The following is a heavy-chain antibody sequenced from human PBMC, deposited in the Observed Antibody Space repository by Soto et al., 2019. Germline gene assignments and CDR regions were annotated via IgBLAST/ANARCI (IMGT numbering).Heavy chain of an antibody. D-gene: IGHD2-2*01. CDR3: ARYCSSTSCYVPGAYYYYGMDV. CDR1: GGSISSYY. CDR2: IYYSGST. Sequence: SETLSLTCTVSGGSISSYYWSWIRQPPGKGLEWIGYIYYSGSTNYNPSLKSRVTISVDTSKNQFSLKLSSVTAADTAVYYCARYCSSTSCYVPGAYYYYGMDVWGQGTTVTVSS. V-gene: IGHV4-59*01. J-gene: IGHJ6*02.